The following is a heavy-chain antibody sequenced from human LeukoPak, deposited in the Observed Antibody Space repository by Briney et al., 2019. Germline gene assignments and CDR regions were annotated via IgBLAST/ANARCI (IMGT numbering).Heavy chain of an antibody. V-gene: IGHV1-58*01. Sequence: SVKVSCKASGFSFTNSAVQWVRQARGQGLERIGWIVVGSGNTIYVQKFQERVTITRDMSTSTAYMELSSLRSEDTAVYYCAAGYIGGAMVTNAFDIWGQGTMVTVSS. D-gene: IGHD5-18*01. CDR3: AAGYIGGAMVTNAFDI. J-gene: IGHJ3*02. CDR2: IVVGSGNT. CDR1: GFSFTNSA.